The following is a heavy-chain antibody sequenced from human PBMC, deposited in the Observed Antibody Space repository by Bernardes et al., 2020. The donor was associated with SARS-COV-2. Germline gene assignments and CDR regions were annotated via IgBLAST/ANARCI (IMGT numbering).Heavy chain of an antibody. CDR2: IYWDDDK. J-gene: IGHJ4*02. CDR1: VFSLSTSGVG. CDR3: AHSLDLTAAGSLTFDY. V-gene: IGHV2-5*02. Sequence: SGPTLLKPTQTLTLTCTFSVFSLSTSGVGVGWIRQPPGKALEWLALIYWDDDKRYSPSLKSRLTITKDTSKNQVVLTMTNMDPVDTATYYCAHSLDLTAAGSLTFDYWGQGTLVTVSS. D-gene: IGHD6-13*01.